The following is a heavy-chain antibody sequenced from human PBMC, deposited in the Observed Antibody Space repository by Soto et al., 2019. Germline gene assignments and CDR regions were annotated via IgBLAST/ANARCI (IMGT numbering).Heavy chain of an antibody. Sequence: SETLPLTCSVSGGSISSSSDSWSWIRQPPGKGLEWIGYMYHSGSTYHNPSLKSRVTISIDTSKNQFSLKLNSLTAADAAVYYCARTPDIWGQGTMVTVS. J-gene: IGHJ3*02. CDR3: ARTPDI. V-gene: IGHV4-30-2*01. CDR2: MYHSGST. CDR1: GGSISSSSDS.